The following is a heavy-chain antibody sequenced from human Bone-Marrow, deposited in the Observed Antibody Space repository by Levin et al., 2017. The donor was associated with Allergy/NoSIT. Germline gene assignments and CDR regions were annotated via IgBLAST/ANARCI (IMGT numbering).Heavy chain of an antibody. CDR1: GFTVSSNY. Sequence: GGSLRLSCAASGFTVSSNYMSWVRQAPGKGLEWVSVIYSGGSTYYADSVKGRFTISRDNSKNTLYLQMNSLRAEDTAVYYCARGQGYCSSTSCLHFDYWGQGTLVTVSS. CDR2: IYSGGST. V-gene: IGHV3-66*01. CDR3: ARGQGYCSSTSCLHFDY. J-gene: IGHJ4*02. D-gene: IGHD2-2*01.